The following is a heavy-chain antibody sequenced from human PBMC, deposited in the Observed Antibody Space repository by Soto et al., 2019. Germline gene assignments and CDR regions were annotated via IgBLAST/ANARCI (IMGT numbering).Heavy chain of an antibody. D-gene: IGHD3-10*01. CDR2: IWYDGSNK. J-gene: IGHJ4*02. CDR1: GFTFSSYG. CDR3: ARDRSVYIDY. V-gene: IGHV3-33*01. Sequence: QVQLVESVGGVVQPARSLKLSCAASGFTFSSYGMHWVRQAPGKGLEWVAVIWYDGSNKYYADSVKGRFTITRDNSKNTLYLQMNSLRAEDTAVYYCARDRSVYIDYWGQGTLVTVSS.